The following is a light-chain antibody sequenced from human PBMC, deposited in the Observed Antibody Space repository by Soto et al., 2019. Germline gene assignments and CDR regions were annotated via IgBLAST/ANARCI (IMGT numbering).Light chain of an antibody. CDR3: QQYNNWPPLT. J-gene: IGKJ4*01. CDR1: QTISIS. CDR2: DAS. V-gene: IGKV3-15*01. Sequence: IVMTQSPATLSVSPGETVTLSCRASQTISISLAWYQQKPGQSPRLLIYDASTRATGIPARFSGTGSGTEFTLTISSLQSDDFAVYFCQQYNNWPPLTFGGGTKVEIK.